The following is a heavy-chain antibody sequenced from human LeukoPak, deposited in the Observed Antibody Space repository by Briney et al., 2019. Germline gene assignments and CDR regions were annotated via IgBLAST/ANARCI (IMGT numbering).Heavy chain of an antibody. V-gene: IGHV3-30-3*01. CDR2: ISYDGSNK. Sequence: GGSLRLSCAASGFTFSSYAMHWVRQAPGKGLEWVAVISYDGSNKYYADSVKGRFTISRDNSKNTLYLQMNSLRAEDTAVYYCAREYCSSTSCLGAFDIWGQGTMVTVSS. D-gene: IGHD2-2*01. CDR1: GFTFSSYA. J-gene: IGHJ3*02. CDR3: AREYCSSTSCLGAFDI.